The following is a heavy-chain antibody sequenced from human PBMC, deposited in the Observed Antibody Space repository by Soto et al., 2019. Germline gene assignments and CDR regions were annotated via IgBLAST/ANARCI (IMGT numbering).Heavy chain of an antibody. Sequence: GGSLRLSCAASGFTFSSYAMSWVRQAPGKGLEWVSAISGSGGSTYYADSVKGRFTISRDNSKNTLYLQMNSLRAEDTAVYYCAKTMVYDILTGLYYCYGMDVWGQGTTVTVSS. CDR1: GFTFSSYA. V-gene: IGHV3-23*01. J-gene: IGHJ6*02. D-gene: IGHD3-9*01. CDR2: ISGSGGST. CDR3: AKTMVYDILTGLYYCYGMDV.